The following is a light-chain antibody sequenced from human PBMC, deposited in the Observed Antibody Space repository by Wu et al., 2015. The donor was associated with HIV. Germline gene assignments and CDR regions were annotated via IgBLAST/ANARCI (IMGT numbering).Light chain of an antibody. Sequence: DIQMTQSPSTLSASVGDRVTITCRASQRISKWLAWYPQKPGRAPKLLIYLASTLQSGVPSRFSGSGSGTEFTLTISSLQPDDFATYYCQHYNNFPWTFGPGTKVEIK. V-gene: IGKV1-5*03. CDR2: LAS. CDR1: QRISKW. CDR3: QHYNNFPWT. J-gene: IGKJ1*01.